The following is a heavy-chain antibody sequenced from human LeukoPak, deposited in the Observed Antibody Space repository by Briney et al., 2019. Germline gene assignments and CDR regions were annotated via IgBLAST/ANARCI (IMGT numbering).Heavy chain of an antibody. J-gene: IGHJ4*02. CDR2: VDGSDKTT. CDR1: GFTFSSSA. CDR3: ARDPPDY. V-gene: IGHV3-23*01. Sequence: PGGSLRLSCAASGFTFSSSAMAWVRQAPGKGLGWVSVVDGSDKTTYYADSVKGRFTISRDNAKNSLYLQMNSLRAEDTGVYYCARDPPDYWGQGILVTVSS.